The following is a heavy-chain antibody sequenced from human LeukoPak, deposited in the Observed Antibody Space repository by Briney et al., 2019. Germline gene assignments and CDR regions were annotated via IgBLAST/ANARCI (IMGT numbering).Heavy chain of an antibody. J-gene: IGHJ6*03. Sequence: GGSLRLSCAASGFTFNSYGMHWVRQAPGKGLEWVAFIRYDGNKKYYADSVKGRFTISRDNSKNTLYLQMNSLRAEDTAIYYCAKNGDRGAYCTGGTCYPYFYYYMDVWGKGTTVTI. CDR2: IRYDGNKK. D-gene: IGHD2-15*01. V-gene: IGHV3-30*02. CDR1: GFTFNSYG. CDR3: AKNGDRGAYCTGGTCYPYFYYYMDV.